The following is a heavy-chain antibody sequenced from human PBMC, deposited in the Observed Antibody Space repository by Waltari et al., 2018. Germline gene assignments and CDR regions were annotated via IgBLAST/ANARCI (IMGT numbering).Heavy chain of an antibody. CDR2: IYYSGRT. CDR3: ARHWKKSGYRFDP. V-gene: IGHV4-39*01. Sequence: QLQLQESGPGLVTPSETLSLTCTVSGGSISSSPFYWGWIRQSPGKGLEWIGSIYYSGRTDYNPTLESRVTISGDTSKKQFSLKLSSVTAAKPAVYYCARHWKKSGYRFDPWGQGTLVTVSS. J-gene: IGHJ5*02. CDR1: GGSISSSPFY. D-gene: IGHD5-12*01.